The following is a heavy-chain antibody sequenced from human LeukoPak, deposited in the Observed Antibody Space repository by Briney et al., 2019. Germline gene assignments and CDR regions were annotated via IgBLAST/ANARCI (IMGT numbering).Heavy chain of an antibody. CDR2: INPNSGGT. Sequence: ASVKVSCKASGDTFTGYYMHWVRQAPGQGLEWMGWINPNSGGTNYAQKFQGWVTMTRDTSISTAYMELSRLRSDDTAVYYCARGNSSSSRWAIDYWGQGTLVTVSS. J-gene: IGHJ4*02. CDR1: GDTFTGYY. CDR3: ARGNSSSSRWAIDY. V-gene: IGHV1-2*04. D-gene: IGHD6-6*01.